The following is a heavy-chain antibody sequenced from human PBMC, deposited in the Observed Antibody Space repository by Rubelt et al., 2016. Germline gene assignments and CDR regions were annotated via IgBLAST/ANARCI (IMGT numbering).Heavy chain of an antibody. Sequence: VQLVESGGGVVQPGGSLRLSCAASGFTFSSYAMSWVRQAPGKGLEWVSAISGSGGSTYYADSVKGRFTISRDNSKNTLYLQMNSLRAEETAVYYCARVGVGIVYDDYWGQGTLVTVSS. D-gene: IGHD2-8*01. J-gene: IGHJ4*02. CDR1: GFTFSSYA. V-gene: IGHV3-23*04. CDR3: ARVGVGIVYDDY. CDR2: ISGSGGST.